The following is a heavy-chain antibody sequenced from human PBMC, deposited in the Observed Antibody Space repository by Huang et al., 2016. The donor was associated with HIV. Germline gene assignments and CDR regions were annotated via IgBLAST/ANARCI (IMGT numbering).Heavy chain of an antibody. V-gene: IGHV3-21*01. D-gene: IGHD4-17*01. J-gene: IGHJ3*02. CDR1: GFIFSSYT. CDR3: ARAYGGSSLCAFDI. Sequence: EEHLVESGGGLVKPGGSLRLSCAASGFIFSSYTMNWVRQAPGRVLELVSSISFIGPFYGDSVKGRFTISRDNAKNTLYLQMNDLRAEDTGVYYCARAYGGSSLCAFDIWGQGTMLTVSP. CDR2: ISFIGP.